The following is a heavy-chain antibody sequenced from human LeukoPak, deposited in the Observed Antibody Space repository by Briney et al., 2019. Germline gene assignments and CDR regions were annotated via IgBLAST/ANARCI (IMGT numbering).Heavy chain of an antibody. CDR1: GFTFSSYS. V-gene: IGHV3-21*01. Sequence: GGSLRLSCTASGFTFSSYSMNWVRQAPGKGLEWVSSISSSSSYIHYADSVKGRFTISRDNAMNSLYLQMNSLRAEDTAVYFCAHRDTSMVRVDYWGQGTVVTVSS. J-gene: IGHJ4*02. CDR2: ISSSSSYI. D-gene: IGHD5-18*01. CDR3: AHRDTSMVRVDY.